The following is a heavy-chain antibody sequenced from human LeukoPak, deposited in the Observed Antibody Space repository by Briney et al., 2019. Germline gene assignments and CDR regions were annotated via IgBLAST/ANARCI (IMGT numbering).Heavy chain of an antibody. CDR2: ISGSGGST. CDR3: AKSDIVVVPAATIDY. Sequence: PGGSLRLSSAASGFTFSSYAMSWVRQAPGKGLEWVSAISGSGGSTYYADSVKGRFTISRDNSKNTLYLQMNSLRAEDTAVYYCAKSDIVVVPAATIDYWGQGTLVTVSS. V-gene: IGHV3-23*01. CDR1: GFTFSSYA. D-gene: IGHD2-2*01. J-gene: IGHJ4*02.